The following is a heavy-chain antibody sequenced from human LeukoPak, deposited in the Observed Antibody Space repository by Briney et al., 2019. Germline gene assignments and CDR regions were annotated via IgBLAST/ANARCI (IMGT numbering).Heavy chain of an antibody. Sequence: SETLSLTCTVSGGSISSYYWSWIRQPPGKGLEWIGYIYYSGSTNYNPSLKSRVTISVDTSKNQFSLKLSSVTAADTAVYYCARRGYYSVAFDIWGQGTMVTVSS. CDR1: GGSISSYY. J-gene: IGHJ3*02. V-gene: IGHV4-59*08. CDR3: ARRGYYSVAFDI. CDR2: IYYSGST. D-gene: IGHD5-12*01.